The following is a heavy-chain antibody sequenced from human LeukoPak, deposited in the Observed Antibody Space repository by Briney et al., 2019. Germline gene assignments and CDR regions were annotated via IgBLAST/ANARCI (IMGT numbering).Heavy chain of an antibody. CDR3: ARDTPPSSGWYEGDYYFDY. J-gene: IGHJ4*02. V-gene: IGHV4-39*07. CDR1: GGSISSSSYY. D-gene: IGHD6-19*01. Sequence: TSETLSLTCTVSGGSISSSSYYWGWIRQPPGKGLEWIGSIYYSGSTYYNPSLKSRVTISVDTSKNQFSLKLSSVTAADTAVYYCARDTPPSSGWYEGDYYFDYWGQGTLVTVSS. CDR2: IYYSGST.